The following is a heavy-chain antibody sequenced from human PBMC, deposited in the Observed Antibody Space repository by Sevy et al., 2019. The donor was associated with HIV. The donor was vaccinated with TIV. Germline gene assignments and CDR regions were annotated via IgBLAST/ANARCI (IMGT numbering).Heavy chain of an antibody. CDR1: GYTFTSYD. J-gene: IGHJ6*02. V-gene: IGHV1-8*01. D-gene: IGHD5-12*01. Sequence: ASVKVSCKASGYTFTSYDINWVRQATGQGLEWMGWMNPNSGNTGYAQKFQGRVTMTRNTSISTAYMELSSLRSEDTAVYYCARGGVEMATYDGMDVWGQGTTVTVSS. CDR3: ARGGVEMATYDGMDV. CDR2: MNPNSGNT.